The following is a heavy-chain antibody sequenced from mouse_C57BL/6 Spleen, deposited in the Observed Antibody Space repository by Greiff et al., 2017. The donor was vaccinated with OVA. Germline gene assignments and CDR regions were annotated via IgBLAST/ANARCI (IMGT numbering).Heavy chain of an antibody. J-gene: IGHJ3*01. V-gene: IGHV1-69*01. CDR2: IDPSDSYP. Sequence: QVQLQQPGAELVMPGASVKLSCKASGYTFTSYWMHWVKQRPGQGLEWIGEIDPSDSYPNYNQKFKGKSTLTVDKSSSTAYMQLSSLTSEDSAVYYCARGDYDSWGFAYWGQGTLVTVSA. D-gene: IGHD2-4*01. CDR1: GYTFTSYW. CDR3: ARGDYDSWGFAY.